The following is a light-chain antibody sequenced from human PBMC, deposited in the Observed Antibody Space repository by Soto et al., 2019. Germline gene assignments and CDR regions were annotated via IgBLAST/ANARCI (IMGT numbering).Light chain of an antibody. CDR2: AAS. J-gene: IGKJ1*01. Sequence: IQMTQAPSSLSASVGDRVTITCRASQSISSYLNWYQQKPGKAPKXXIYAASSLQSGVPPRFSGSGSGTDFTLAISSLQPGDSATYYCLQDINYPWTFGQGTKVDIK. CDR3: LQDINYPWT. V-gene: IGKV1-6*01. CDR1: QSISSY.